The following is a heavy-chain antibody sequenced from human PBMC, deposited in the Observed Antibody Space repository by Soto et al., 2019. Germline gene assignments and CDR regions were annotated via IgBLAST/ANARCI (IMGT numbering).Heavy chain of an antibody. D-gene: IGHD2-21*02. CDR3: ARVRGLYCGGDCYPPTPNWFDP. V-gene: IGHV4-30-2*01. Sequence: PSETLSLTCAVSGGSISSGGYFWSWIRQPPGKGLEWIGYIYHSGSTYYNPSLKSRVSISVDRSKNQFSLKLSSVTAADTAVYYCARVRGLYCGGDCYPPTPNWFDPWGQGTLVTVSS. CDR1: GGSISSGGYF. CDR2: IYHSGST. J-gene: IGHJ5*02.